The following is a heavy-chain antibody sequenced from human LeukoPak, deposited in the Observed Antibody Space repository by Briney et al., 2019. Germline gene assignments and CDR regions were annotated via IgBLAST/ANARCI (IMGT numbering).Heavy chain of an antibody. CDR3: ARTTEGGYTYNYFYYYYMDV. J-gene: IGHJ6*03. D-gene: IGHD5-18*01. CDR1: GFTFTTYW. Sequence: GGSLRLSCAASGFTFTTYWMSWVRQAPGKGLEWVANINQDGTEKYYVDSVKGRFTISRDNSKNSLYLQMNSLRAEDTAVYYCARTTEGGYTYNYFYYYYMDVWGKETAVTISS. CDR2: INQDGTEK. V-gene: IGHV3-7*01.